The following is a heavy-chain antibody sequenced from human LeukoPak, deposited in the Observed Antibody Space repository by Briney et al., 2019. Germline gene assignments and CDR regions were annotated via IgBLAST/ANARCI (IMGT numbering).Heavy chain of an antibody. D-gene: IGHD3-22*01. Sequence: GSLRLSCAASGFTFEDYAMHWVRQAPGKGLEWIGYIYYSGSTNYNPSLKSRVTISVDTSKNQFSLKLSSVTAADTAVYYCTREVYYYDSSGYPTSNNWFDPWGQGTLVTVSS. J-gene: IGHJ5*02. CDR3: TREVYYYDSSGYPTSNNWFDP. CDR1: GFTFEDYA. V-gene: IGHV4-59*01. CDR2: IYYSGST.